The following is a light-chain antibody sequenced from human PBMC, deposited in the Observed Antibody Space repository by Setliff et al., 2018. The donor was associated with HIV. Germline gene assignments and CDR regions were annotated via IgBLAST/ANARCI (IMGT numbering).Light chain of an antibody. J-gene: IGLJ1*01. CDR3: SSYTSSSTRV. CDR2: EVS. CDR1: ISDVGGYNY. V-gene: IGLV2-14*01. Sequence: QSVLTQPASVSGSPGQSITIFCIGTISDVGGYNYVSWYQQHPGKAPKLMIYEVSNRPSGVSNRFSGSKSGNTASLTISGLQAEDEADYYCSSYTSSSTRVFGTGTKVTV.